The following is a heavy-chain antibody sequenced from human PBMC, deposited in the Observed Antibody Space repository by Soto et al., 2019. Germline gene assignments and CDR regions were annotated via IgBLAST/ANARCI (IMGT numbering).Heavy chain of an antibody. V-gene: IGHV4-34*01. J-gene: IGHJ5*02. CDR1: GGSFSGYY. CDR2: INHSGST. Sequence: SETLSLTCAVYGGSFSGYYWSWIRQPPGKGLEWIGEINHSGSTNYNPSLKSRVTISVDTSKNQFSLKLSSVTAADTAVYYCARGGVGYCSGGSCYWFDPWGQGTLVTVSS. D-gene: IGHD2-15*01. CDR3: ARGGVGYCSGGSCYWFDP.